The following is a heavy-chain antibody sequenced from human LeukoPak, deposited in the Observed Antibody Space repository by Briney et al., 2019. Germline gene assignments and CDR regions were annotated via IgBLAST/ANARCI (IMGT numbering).Heavy chain of an antibody. CDR1: GGSIGSHY. Sequence: SETLSLTCTVSGGSIGSHYWSWIRQPAGKGLEWIGRIYTSGSTNYNPSLKSRVTISVDTSKNQFSLKLSSVTAADTAVYYCARSGGIAARPLDYWGQGTLVTVSS. V-gene: IGHV4-4*07. CDR3: ARSGGIAARPLDY. CDR2: IYTSGST. D-gene: IGHD6-6*01. J-gene: IGHJ4*02.